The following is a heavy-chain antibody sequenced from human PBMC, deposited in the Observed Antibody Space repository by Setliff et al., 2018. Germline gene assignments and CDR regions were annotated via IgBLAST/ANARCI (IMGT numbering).Heavy chain of an antibody. CDR1: GDTFSSHV. Sequence: SVKVSCKASGDTFSSHVITWVRQAPGQGFEWMGGIIPLLGIPNYAQKFQGRVTINADKSTNTVYMEVSSLRSEDTAVYYCARVRYRGDRAQKGGPRHAFDIWGQGTMVTVSS. J-gene: IGHJ3*02. CDR3: ARVRYRGDRAQKGGPRHAFDI. CDR2: IIPLLGIP. V-gene: IGHV1-69*10. D-gene: IGHD2-2*01.